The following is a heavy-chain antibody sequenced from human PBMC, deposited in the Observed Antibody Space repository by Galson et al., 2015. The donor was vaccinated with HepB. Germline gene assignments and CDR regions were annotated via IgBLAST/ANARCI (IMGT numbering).Heavy chain of an antibody. Sequence: SLRLSCAASGLTFSNAWMSWVRQAPGKGLEWVGRIKSKTDGGTTDYAAPVKGRFTISRDDSKNTLYLQMNSLKTEDTAVYYCTTDRITGIKYDAFDIWGQGTMVTVSS. CDR3: TTDRITGIKYDAFDI. CDR2: IKSKTDGGTT. CDR1: GLTFSNAW. V-gene: IGHV3-15*01. D-gene: IGHD1-20*01. J-gene: IGHJ3*02.